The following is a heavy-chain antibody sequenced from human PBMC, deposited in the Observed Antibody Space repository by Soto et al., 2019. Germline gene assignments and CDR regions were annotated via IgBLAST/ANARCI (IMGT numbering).Heavy chain of an antibody. D-gene: IGHD2-15*01. CDR3: ARGRPGPAAVDH. CDR2: VIPTVGAT. CDR1: GGTFSNYS. J-gene: IGHJ4*02. Sequence: QVQLVQSGAEVKKPGSSVKVSCKASGGTFSNYSISWVRQAPGQGLEWMGGVIPTVGATNYARKFQGRVTIXAXXSTTTAYMELNSLRSDDTAVYYCARGRPGPAAVDHWGQGTLVTVSS. V-gene: IGHV1-69*12.